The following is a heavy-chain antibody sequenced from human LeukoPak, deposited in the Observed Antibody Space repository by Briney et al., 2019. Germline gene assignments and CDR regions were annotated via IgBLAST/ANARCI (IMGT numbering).Heavy chain of an antibody. CDR3: AKDGREVGAISYYYYYYYMDV. J-gene: IGHJ6*03. Sequence: GGSLRLSCAASGFTFSSYSMNWVRQAPGKGLEWVAVISYDGSNKYYADSVKGRFTISRDNSKNTLYLQMNSLRAEDTAVYYCAKDGREVGAISYYYYYYYMDVWGKGTTVTVSS. D-gene: IGHD1-26*01. CDR2: ISYDGSNK. CDR1: GFTFSSYS. V-gene: IGHV3-30*18.